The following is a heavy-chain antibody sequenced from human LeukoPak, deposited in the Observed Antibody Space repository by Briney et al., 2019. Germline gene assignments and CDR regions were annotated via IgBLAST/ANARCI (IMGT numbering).Heavy chain of an antibody. V-gene: IGHV3-73*01. CDR1: GFTFSGSA. D-gene: IGHD4-11*01. Sequence: GGSLRLSCAASGFTFSGSAMHWVRQASGRGLEWVACIRSRAHNYATLYAASVKGRFVISRDDSRNTAYLQMDSLKTEDTAVYYCTRDYTYHDFWGQGTLVTVSS. J-gene: IGHJ4*02. CDR2: IRSRAHNYAT. CDR3: TRDYTYHDF.